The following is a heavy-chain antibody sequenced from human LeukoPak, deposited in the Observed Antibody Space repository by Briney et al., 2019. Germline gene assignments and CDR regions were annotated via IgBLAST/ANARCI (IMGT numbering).Heavy chain of an antibody. J-gene: IGHJ4*02. D-gene: IGHD7-27*01. V-gene: IGHV4-59*08. Sequence: SETLSLTCTVSGGSISNYYWSWIRQPPAKRLEWIGYVSYSGSSSSNPSLESRVTISVDMSKNQFSLRLSSVTASDTAMYYCARLQGRGDNYLDYWGQGTLVTVSS. CDR3: ARLQGRGDNYLDY. CDR2: VSYSGSS. CDR1: GGSISNYY.